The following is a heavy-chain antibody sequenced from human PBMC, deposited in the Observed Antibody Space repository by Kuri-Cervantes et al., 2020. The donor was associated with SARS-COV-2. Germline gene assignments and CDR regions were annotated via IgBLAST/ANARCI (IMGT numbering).Heavy chain of an antibody. CDR2: INHSGST. D-gene: IGHD2-2*01. Sequence: SETLSLTCAAYGGSFSGYYWSWIRQPPGKGLEWIGEINHSGSTNYNPSLKSRVTISVDTSKNQFSLKLSSVTAADTAVYYCARVQSEGDIVVVPAAINYYYYGMDVWGQGTTVTVSS. J-gene: IGHJ6*02. V-gene: IGHV4-34*01. CDR1: GGSFSGYY. CDR3: ARVQSEGDIVVVPAAINYYYYGMDV.